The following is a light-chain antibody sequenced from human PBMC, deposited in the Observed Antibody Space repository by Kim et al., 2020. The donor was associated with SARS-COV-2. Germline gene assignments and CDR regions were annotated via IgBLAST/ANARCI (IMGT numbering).Light chain of an antibody. CDR3: QQYSNWPT. V-gene: IGKV3D-15*01. CDR2: GAS. J-gene: IGKJ4*01. Sequence: SVSPGERDTLSCRASQSINTNLAWYHQKPGQAPRLLIYGASTRATGVPARFSGSGSGTEFTLTINSLQSEDFAVYYCQQYSNWPTFGGGTKVDIK. CDR1: QSINTN.